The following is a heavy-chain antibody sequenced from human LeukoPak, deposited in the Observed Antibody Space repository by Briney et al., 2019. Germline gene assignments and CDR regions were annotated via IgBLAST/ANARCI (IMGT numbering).Heavy chain of an antibody. CDR3: ARSLNDLWTTSFNY. CDR2: IYHSGST. V-gene: IGHV4-38-2*02. J-gene: IGHJ4*02. CDR1: GYSISSGYY. D-gene: IGHD3-3*01. Sequence: SETLSLTCTVSGYSISSGYYWGWIRQPPGKGLEWIGSIYHSGSTYYNPSLKSRVTISVDTSKNQFSPKLSSVTAADTAVYYCARSLNDLWTTSFNYWGQGTLVTVS.